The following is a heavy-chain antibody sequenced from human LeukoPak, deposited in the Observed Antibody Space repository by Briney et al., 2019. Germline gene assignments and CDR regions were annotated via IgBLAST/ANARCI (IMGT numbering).Heavy chain of an antibody. CDR3: ARELRSWYARVSFDI. V-gene: IGHV3-7*01. CDR1: GFTFSSYW. J-gene: IGHJ3*02. CDR2: IKQDGAEK. D-gene: IGHD6-13*01. Sequence: GGSLRLSCAASGFTFSSYWMSWVRQAPGKGLEWVANIKQDGAEKYYVDSVKGRFTISRDNAKNSLYLQMNSPRAEDTAVYYCARELRSWYARVSFDIWGQGTMVAVSS.